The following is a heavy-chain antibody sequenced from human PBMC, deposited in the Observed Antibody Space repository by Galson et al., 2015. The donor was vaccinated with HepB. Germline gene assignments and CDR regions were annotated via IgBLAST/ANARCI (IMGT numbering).Heavy chain of an antibody. J-gene: IGHJ6*02. CDR1: GFTFSSYS. CDR2: ISSSSSYI. V-gene: IGHV3-21*01. Sequence: SLRLSCAASGFTFSSYSMNWVRQAPGKGLEWVSSISSSSSYIYYADSVKGRFTISRDNAKNSLYLQMNSLRAEDTAVYYCAGGSRGYSYGSFPYYYYGMDVWGQGTTVTVSS. D-gene: IGHD5-18*01. CDR3: AGGSRGYSYGSFPYYYYGMDV.